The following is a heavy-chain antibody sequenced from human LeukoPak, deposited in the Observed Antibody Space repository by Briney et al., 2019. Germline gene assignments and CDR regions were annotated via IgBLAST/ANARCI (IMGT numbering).Heavy chain of an antibody. CDR1: GGPISSYY. J-gene: IGHJ4*02. CDR3: AGHYDSSGYYSDY. Sequence: SETLSLTCTVSGGPISSYYWSWIRQPPGKGLEWIGYIYYSGSTNYNPSLKSRVTISVDTSKNQFSLKLSSVTAADTAVYYCAGHYDSSGYYSDYWGQGTLVTVSS. CDR2: IYYSGST. D-gene: IGHD3-22*01. V-gene: IGHV4-59*08.